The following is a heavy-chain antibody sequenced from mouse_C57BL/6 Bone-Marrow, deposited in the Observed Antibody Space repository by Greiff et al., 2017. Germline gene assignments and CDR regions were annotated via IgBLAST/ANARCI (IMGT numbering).Heavy chain of an antibody. Sequence: EVQLQQSGAELVRPGASVKLSCTASGFNIKDDYMHWVKQRPEQGLEWIGWIDPENGDTEYASKFQGKATITADTSSNTAYLQLSLTSEDTAVDYCTTGGTYWDFDVWGTGTTVTVSS. CDR1: GFNIKDDY. CDR3: TTGGTYWDFDV. D-gene: IGHD2-14*01. J-gene: IGHJ1*03. CDR2: IDPENGDT. V-gene: IGHV14-4*01.